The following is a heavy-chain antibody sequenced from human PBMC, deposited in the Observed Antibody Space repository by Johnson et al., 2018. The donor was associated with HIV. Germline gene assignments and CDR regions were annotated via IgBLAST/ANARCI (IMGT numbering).Heavy chain of an antibody. CDR1: GFTFSSYG. CDR3: AQDQHGPLVPTVMRDDAFDI. D-gene: IGHD4-17*01. V-gene: IGHV3-33*03. Sequence: QVQLVESGGGVVQPGTSLRLSCAASGFTFSSYGIHWVRQAPGKGLEWVAFIWHDGRDVYYAESVKGRFTVSRDNSKNAVYLQMNSLGAGDTAVYYCAQDQHGPLVPTVMRDDAFDIWGQGTMVTVSS. J-gene: IGHJ3*02. CDR2: IWHDGRDV.